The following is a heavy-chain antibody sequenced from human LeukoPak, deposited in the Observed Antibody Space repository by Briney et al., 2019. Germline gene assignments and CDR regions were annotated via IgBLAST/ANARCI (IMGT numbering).Heavy chain of an antibody. Sequence: PSETLSPTCTVSGGSISSYYWSWIRQPAGKGLEWIGRIYTSGSTNYNPSLKSRVTMSVDTSKNQFSLKLSSVTAADTAVYYCARWQNSGSYYGAFDIWGQGTMVTVSS. V-gene: IGHV4-4*07. J-gene: IGHJ3*02. D-gene: IGHD1-26*01. CDR1: GGSISSYY. CDR3: ARWQNSGSYYGAFDI. CDR2: IYTSGST.